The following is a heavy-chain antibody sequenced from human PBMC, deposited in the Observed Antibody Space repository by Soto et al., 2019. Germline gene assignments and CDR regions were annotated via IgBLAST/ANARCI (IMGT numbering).Heavy chain of an antibody. V-gene: IGHV1-8*01. J-gene: IGHJ5*02. Sequence: QVQLVQSGAKVKKPGASVKVSCKASGYTFTSYDINWVRQATGQGLEWMGWMNPNSGNTGYAQKFQGRVTMTRNTSISTAYMELCSLRSEDTAVYYCASSSGRITMIVVRGGWFAPWRQGTLLTVSS. CDR3: ASSSGRITMIVVRGGWFAP. CDR2: MNPNSGNT. CDR1: GYTFTSYD. D-gene: IGHD3-22*01.